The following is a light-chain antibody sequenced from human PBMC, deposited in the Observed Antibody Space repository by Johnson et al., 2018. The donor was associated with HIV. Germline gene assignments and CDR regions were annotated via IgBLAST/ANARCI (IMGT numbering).Light chain of an antibody. CDR2: END. J-gene: IGLJ1*01. Sequence: QSVLTQPPSVSAAPGKKVTISCSGSSSNIGNIYVSWYQQLQGTAPKPLIYENDKRPSGIPDRFSGSKSATSAPLGITGLQTGDEADYYCETWDSSLSGVFGTGTKVTVL. V-gene: IGLV1-51*01. CDR3: ETWDSSLSGV. CDR1: SSNIGNIY.